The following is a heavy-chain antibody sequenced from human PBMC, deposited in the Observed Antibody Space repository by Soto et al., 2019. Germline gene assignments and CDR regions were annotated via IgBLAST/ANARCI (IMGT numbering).Heavy chain of an antibody. D-gene: IGHD6-13*01. CDR1: GFTFSSYS. CDR3: ARDIAAAGYYYYGMDV. Sequence: PGGSLRLSCAASGFTFSSYSMNWVRQAPGKGLEWVSSISSSSSYIYYADSVKGRFTISRDNAKNSLYLQMNSLRAEDTAVYYCARDIAAAGYYYYGMDVWAKGPRSPSP. CDR2: ISSSSSYI. V-gene: IGHV3-21*01. J-gene: IGHJ6*02.